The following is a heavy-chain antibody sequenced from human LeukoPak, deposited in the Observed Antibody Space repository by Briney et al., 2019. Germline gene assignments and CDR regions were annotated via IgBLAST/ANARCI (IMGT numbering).Heavy chain of an antibody. J-gene: IGHJ4*02. CDR2: IAPSNGGT. Sequence: GASVRVSCKTSGYIFTGYNMHWVRQAPGQGLEWMGRIAPSNGGTEYAQKFSGRVTMTRDTSINTAYMELSSLRSDDTAIYYCATLSRYHSDGYSSRDYNDYWGQGTLVTVSS. D-gene: IGHD5-24*01. V-gene: IGHV1-2*02. CDR1: GYIFTGYN. CDR3: ATLSRYHSDGYSSRDYNDY.